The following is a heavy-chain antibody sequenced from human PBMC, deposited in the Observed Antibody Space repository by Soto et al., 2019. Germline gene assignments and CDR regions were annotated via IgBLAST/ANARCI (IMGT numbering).Heavy chain of an antibody. V-gene: IGHV4-39*01. CDR1: GGSISSSSYY. Sequence: SETLSLTCTVSGGSISSSSYYWGWIRQPPGKGLEWIGSIYYSGSTYYNPSLKSRVTISVDTSKNQFSLKLSSVTAADTAVYYCARSTGNYYYYMDVWGKGTTVTVSS. D-gene: IGHD3-10*01. CDR3: ARSTGNYYYYMDV. CDR2: IYYSGST. J-gene: IGHJ6*03.